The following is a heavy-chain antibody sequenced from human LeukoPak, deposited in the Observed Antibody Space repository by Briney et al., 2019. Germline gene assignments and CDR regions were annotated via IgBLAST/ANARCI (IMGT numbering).Heavy chain of an antibody. Sequence: GGSLRLSCAASGFTFSDHYMDWVRQAPGKGLEWVGRTRNKANSYSTEYAASVKGRFTISRDDSKNSLYLQINSLKTEDTAVYYCARGGSYVAFDIWGQGTMVTVSS. CDR2: TRNKANSYST. J-gene: IGHJ3*02. CDR1: GFTFSDHY. CDR3: ARGGSYVAFDI. D-gene: IGHD1-26*01. V-gene: IGHV3-72*01.